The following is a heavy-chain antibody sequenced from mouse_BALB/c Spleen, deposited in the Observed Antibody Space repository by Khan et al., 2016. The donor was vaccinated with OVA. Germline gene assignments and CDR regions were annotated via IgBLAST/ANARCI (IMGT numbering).Heavy chain of an antibody. D-gene: IGHD2-4*01. CDR1: GFTFSNFG. J-gene: IGHJ1*01. V-gene: IGHV5-17*02. CDR3: SSSLITTWYFDV. CDR2: ISSGSATI. Sequence: EVELVESGGGLVQPGGSRKLSCAVSGFTFSNFGMHWVRQAPEKGLEWVAYISSGSATIYYADTVKGRFTISRDNPKNTLFLPMTSLRSEDTAIYYCSSSLITTWYFDVWGAGTTVTVSS.